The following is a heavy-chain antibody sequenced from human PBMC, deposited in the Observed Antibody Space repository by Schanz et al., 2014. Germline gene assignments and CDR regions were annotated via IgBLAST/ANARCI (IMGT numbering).Heavy chain of an antibody. J-gene: IGHJ4*02. Sequence: EVQLLESGGGLVQPGGSLRLSCVASGFTFSSYAMSWVRQAPGKGLEWVSGISDNGISTYYADSVKGRFSISRENSKNTLYLQVNSLRAEDTAVYYCARDGDFDYWGQGTLVTVSS. CDR1: GFTFSSYA. CDR2: ISDNGIST. V-gene: IGHV3-23*01. CDR3: ARDGDFDY.